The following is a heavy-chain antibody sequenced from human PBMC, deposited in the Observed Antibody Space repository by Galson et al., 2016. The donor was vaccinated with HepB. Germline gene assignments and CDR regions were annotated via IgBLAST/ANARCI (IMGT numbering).Heavy chain of an antibody. V-gene: IGHV3-48*02. CDR1: GFTFRDLS. D-gene: IGHD4-17*01. CDR3: ARDFPRDYGDFYYFHY. Sequence: SLRLSCAASGFTFRDLSMNWVRQAPGRGLEWVAYISGTARTIYYGDSVKGRFTISRDNAKNSLYLQMNSLRDEDTAVYYCARDFPRDYGDFYYFHYWGRGTLVTVSS. J-gene: IGHJ4*02. CDR2: ISGTARTI.